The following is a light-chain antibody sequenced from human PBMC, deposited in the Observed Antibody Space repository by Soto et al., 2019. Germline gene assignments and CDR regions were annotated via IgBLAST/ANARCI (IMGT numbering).Light chain of an antibody. V-gene: IGLV2-8*01. CDR3: SSYAGSNNFKRV. CDR1: SSDGGGYNY. J-gene: IGLJ2*01. CDR2: EVS. Sequence: QSALTQPPSASGSPGQSVTISCTGTSSDGGGYNYVSWYQQHPGKAPKLMIYEVSKRPSGVPDRFSGSTSGNTASLTVSGLQAEDEADYYCSSYAGSNNFKRVFGGGTKLTVL.